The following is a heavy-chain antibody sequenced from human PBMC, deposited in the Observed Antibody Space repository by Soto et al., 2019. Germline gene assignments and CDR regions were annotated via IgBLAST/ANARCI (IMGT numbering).Heavy chain of an antibody. J-gene: IGHJ4*02. CDR1: GGTFSSYA. CDR2: IIPIFGTA. CDR3: ARDRMHYYDSSGYPWTFDY. D-gene: IGHD3-22*01. Sequence: SVKVSCKASGGTFSSYAISWVRQAPGQGLEWMGGIIPIFGTANYAQKFQGRVTITADESTSTAYMELSSLRSEDTVVYYCARDRMHYYDSSGYPWTFDYWGQGTLVTVSS. V-gene: IGHV1-69*13.